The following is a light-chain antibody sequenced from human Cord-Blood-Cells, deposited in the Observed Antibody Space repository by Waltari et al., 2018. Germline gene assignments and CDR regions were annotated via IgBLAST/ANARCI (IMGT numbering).Light chain of an antibody. CDR2: WAS. CDR1: QSVLYSSNNKNY. Sequence: DIVMTQSPDSLAASLGERATINCKSRQSVLYSSNNKNYLAWYQQKPGQPPKLLIYWASTRESRVPDRFSGSGSGTDFTLTISSLQAEDVAVYYCQQYYSTPPTFGQGTKVEIK. V-gene: IGKV4-1*01. CDR3: QQYYSTPPT. J-gene: IGKJ1*01.